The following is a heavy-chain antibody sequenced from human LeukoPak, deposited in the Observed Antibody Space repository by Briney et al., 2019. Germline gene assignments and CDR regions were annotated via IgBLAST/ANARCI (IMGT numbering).Heavy chain of an antibody. CDR1: GGSISSSSYY. Sequence: SETLSLTCTVSGGSISSSSYYWGWIRQPPGKGLEWIGSIYYSGSTYYNPSLKSRVTISVDTSKNQLSLKLSSVTAADTAVYYCARSITMVRGVIRRVDYWGQGTLVTVSS. D-gene: IGHD3-10*01. CDR2: IYYSGST. CDR3: ARSITMVRGVIRRVDY. J-gene: IGHJ4*02. V-gene: IGHV4-39*07.